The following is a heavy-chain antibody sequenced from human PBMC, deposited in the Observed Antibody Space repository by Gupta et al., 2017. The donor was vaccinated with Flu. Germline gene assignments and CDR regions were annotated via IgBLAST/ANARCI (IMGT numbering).Heavy chain of an antibody. CDR1: GFTFSRYS. J-gene: IGHJ4*02. V-gene: IGHV3-48*02. Sequence: EVQLVESGGGLVQPGGSLRLSCAAFGFTFSRYSMNWVRQAPGKGLEWVSYISSSSSTIYYADSVKGRFTISRDNAKNSLYLQMNSLRDEDTAVYYCARAGGRWLQLGPSDYWGQGTLVTVSS. D-gene: IGHD5-12*01. CDR3: ARAGGRWLQLGPSDY. CDR2: ISSSSSTI.